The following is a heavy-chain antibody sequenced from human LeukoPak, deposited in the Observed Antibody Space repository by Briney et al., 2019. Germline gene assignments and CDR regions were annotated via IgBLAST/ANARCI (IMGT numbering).Heavy chain of an antibody. Sequence: GGSLRLSCAASGFSVSTNYMTWVRQAPGKGLEWVSAIYSGGATYDADSVKGRFTISRDNSKNTLYLQMTSLTAEDTAIYYCARGGSSGYHLAYWGQRTLVTVSS. D-gene: IGHD3-22*01. CDR1: GFSVSTNY. J-gene: IGHJ4*02. CDR2: IYSGGAT. V-gene: IGHV3-66*01. CDR3: ARGGSSGYHLAY.